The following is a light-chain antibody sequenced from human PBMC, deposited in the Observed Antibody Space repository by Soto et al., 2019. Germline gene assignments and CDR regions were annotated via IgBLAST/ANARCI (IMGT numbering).Light chain of an antibody. CDR1: QSISNW. CDR3: QQYNSYS. J-gene: IGKJ1*01. Sequence: DIQVTQSPSTLPASVGDRVTITCRASQSISNWLAWYQRKPGTAPKVLIYHASNLQSGVPSRFSGSGSGTEFTLTISSLQPDDFATYYCQQYNSYSFGQGTKVDIK. V-gene: IGKV1-5*01. CDR2: HAS.